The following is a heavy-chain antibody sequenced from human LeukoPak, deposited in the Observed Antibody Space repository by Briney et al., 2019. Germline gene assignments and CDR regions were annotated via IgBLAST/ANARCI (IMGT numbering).Heavy chain of an antibody. CDR3: ATPYCSSISCLDVFNM. CDR1: GVSVSDGRYY. V-gene: IGHV4-31*03. Sequence: SQTLSLTCTVSGVSVSDGRYYWTWIRQHPGKGLEWIGYKYYSGSAKYNPSLKSRLTISIDTSKNQFSLQLSSVTAADTATYYCATPYCSSISCLDVFNMWGQGTRVTVSS. D-gene: IGHD2-2*01. J-gene: IGHJ3*02. CDR2: KYYSGSA.